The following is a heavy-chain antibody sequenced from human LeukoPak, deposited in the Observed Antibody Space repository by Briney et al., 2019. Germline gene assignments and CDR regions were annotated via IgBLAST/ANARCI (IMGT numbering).Heavy chain of an antibody. J-gene: IGHJ4*02. V-gene: IGHV3-30*02. CDR2: IRYDGSNK. Sequence: GGSLRLXCATSGFTVSSNYMTWGGQAPAKVVEWVPFIRYDGSNKYYADSVKGRFTISRDNSKNTLYLQMNSLRAEDTAVYYCAKDLHDIVASPFDYWGQGTMVTVSS. D-gene: IGHD5-12*01. CDR1: GFTVSSNY. CDR3: AKDLHDIVASPFDY.